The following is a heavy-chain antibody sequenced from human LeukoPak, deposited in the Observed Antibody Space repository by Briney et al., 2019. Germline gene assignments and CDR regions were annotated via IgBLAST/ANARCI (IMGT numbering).Heavy chain of an antibody. Sequence: SVKVSCKASGGTFSRYAISWVRQAPGQGLEWMGGIIPIFGTANYAQKFQGRVTITADKSTSTAYMELSSLRSEDTAVYYCASNPLGSFDYWGQGTLVTVSS. CDR2: IIPIFGTA. V-gene: IGHV1-69*06. D-gene: IGHD3-16*01. CDR3: ASNPLGSFDY. J-gene: IGHJ4*02. CDR1: GGTFSRYA.